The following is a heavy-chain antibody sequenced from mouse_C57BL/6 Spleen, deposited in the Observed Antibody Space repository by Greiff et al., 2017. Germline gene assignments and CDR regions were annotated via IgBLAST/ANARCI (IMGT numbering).Heavy chain of an antibody. CDR1: GYTFTSYW. D-gene: IGHD3-2*02. CDR3: ARGGDSAGYGYAMDY. V-gene: IGHV1-61*01. CDR2: IYPSDSET. Sequence: QVQLQQPGAELVRPGSSVKLSCKASGYTFTSYWMDWVKQRPGQGLEWIGNIYPSDSETHYNQKFKDKATLTVDKSSSTAYMQLSSLTSEDSAVYYCARGGDSAGYGYAMDYWGQGTSVTVSS. J-gene: IGHJ4*01.